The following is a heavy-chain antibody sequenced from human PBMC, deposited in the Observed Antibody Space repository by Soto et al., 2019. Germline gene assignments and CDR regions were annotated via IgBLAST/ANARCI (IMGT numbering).Heavy chain of an antibody. J-gene: IGHJ4*02. Sequence: EVQLVESGGGLFQPGGSLRLSCEASGFTFSTYWMHWVRQAPGQGLVWLSRINADGRTTNYADSVRGRFTISRDNAKNTLFLQVNSLRAEDTAVYYCATAGQFRFDNWGQGALVTFSS. CDR2: INADGRTT. D-gene: IGHD2-21*01. CDR1: GFTFSTYW. CDR3: ATAGQFRFDN. V-gene: IGHV3-74*01.